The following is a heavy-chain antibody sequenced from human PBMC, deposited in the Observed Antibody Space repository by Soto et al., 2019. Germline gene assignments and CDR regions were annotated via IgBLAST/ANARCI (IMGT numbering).Heavy chain of an antibody. CDR3: AKDVVVVPEGFDS. D-gene: IGHD2-2*01. J-gene: IGHJ4*02. Sequence: LRLSCAAAGFTFSNYAMSWVRQAPGEGLEWVSSISGGGGSTHYADSVKGRFTISRDNSKNTLFLQMNGLRAEDTAMYYCAKDVVVVPEGFDSWGQGTLVTVSS. CDR2: ISGGGGST. CDR1: GFTFSNYA. V-gene: IGHV3-23*01.